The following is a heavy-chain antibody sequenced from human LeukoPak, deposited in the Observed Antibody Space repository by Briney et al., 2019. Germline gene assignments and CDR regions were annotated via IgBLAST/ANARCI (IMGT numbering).Heavy chain of an antibody. CDR1: GFTFSNSA. CDR3: VVGGGYCSTSSCYAGFDH. J-gene: IGHJ4*02. Sequence: GGSLRLSCAASGFTFSNSAMSGVRHAPGMGLEWVSSIRGSGSSSHYADSVKGRFTIYRDNSKNMLYVQMNSLRAEDTDVYYCVVGGGYCSTSSCYAGFDHWGQGTLVTVSS. CDR2: IRGSGSSS. D-gene: IGHD2-2*01. V-gene: IGHV3-23*01.